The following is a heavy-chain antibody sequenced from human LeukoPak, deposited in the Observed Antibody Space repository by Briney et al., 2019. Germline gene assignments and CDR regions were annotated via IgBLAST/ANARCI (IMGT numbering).Heavy chain of an antibody. D-gene: IGHD3-10*01. CDR2: ISYDGSNI. J-gene: IGHJ5*02. V-gene: IGHV3-30*04. CDR1: GFTFSSYA. CDR3: ARDRGMGSGSYYGWFDP. Sequence: GGSLRLSCAASGFTFSSYAMHWVRQAPGKGLEWVAVISYDGSNIYYADSVKGRFTISRDNSKNTLYLQMNSLRAEDTAVYYCARDRGMGSGSYYGWFDPWGQGTLVTVSS.